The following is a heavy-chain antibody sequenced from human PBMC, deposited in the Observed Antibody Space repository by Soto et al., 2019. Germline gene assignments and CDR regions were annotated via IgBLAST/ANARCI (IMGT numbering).Heavy chain of an antibody. CDR3: ARHIAVAGTGAFDY. V-gene: IGHV4-39*01. Sequence: SETLSLTCTVSGGSISSSSYYWGWIRQPPGKGLEWIGSIYYSGSTYYNPSLKSRVTISVDTSKNQFSLKLSSVTAADTAVYYCARHIAVAGTGAFDYWGQGTLVTVSS. J-gene: IGHJ4*02. CDR2: IYYSGST. CDR1: GGSISSSSYY. D-gene: IGHD6-19*01.